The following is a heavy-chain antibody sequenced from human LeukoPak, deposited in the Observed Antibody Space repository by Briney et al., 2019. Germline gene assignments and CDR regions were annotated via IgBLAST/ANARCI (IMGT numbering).Heavy chain of an antibody. J-gene: IGHJ6*03. CDR2: INWNGGST. Sequence: GGSLRLSCAASGFTFSSYEMNWVRQAPGKGLEWVSGINWNGGSTGYADSVKGRFTISRDNAKNSLYLQMNSLRAEDTALYYCARAMEGQIGAAAGDYYYYYYMDVWGKGTTVTVSS. V-gene: IGHV3-20*04. CDR3: ARAMEGQIGAAAGDYYYYYYMDV. D-gene: IGHD6-13*01. CDR1: GFTFSSYE.